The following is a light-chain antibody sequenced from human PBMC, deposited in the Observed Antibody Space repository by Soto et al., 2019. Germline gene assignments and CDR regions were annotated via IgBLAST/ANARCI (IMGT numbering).Light chain of an antibody. Sequence: QSVLTQPPSASGSPGQSVTISCTGTSSDIGGYNYVSWYQQHPGKAPKLMIYEVSKRPSGVPDRFSGYKSGTTASLTVSGLQAEDEADYYCSSYAGSNNLVFGGGTKLTVL. CDR2: EVS. CDR3: SSYAGSNNLV. J-gene: IGLJ2*01. V-gene: IGLV2-8*01. CDR1: SSDIGGYNY.